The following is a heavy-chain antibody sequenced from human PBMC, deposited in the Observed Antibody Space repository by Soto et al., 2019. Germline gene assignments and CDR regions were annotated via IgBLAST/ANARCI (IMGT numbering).Heavy chain of an antibody. CDR1: GFTFSDYA. D-gene: IGHD6-19*01. CDR2: VSHDGRNT. J-gene: IGHJ4*02. Sequence: VQLVESGGGVVQPGRSLRLSCAASGFTFSDYAMHWVRQAPGKGLEWVAVVSHDGRNTHYADSVKGRFTISRDSSKNTVSLEMSSLRAEDTAAYYCAKGGRQWLVTSDFNYWGQGALVTVSS. V-gene: IGHV3-30*18. CDR3: AKGGRQWLVTSDFNY.